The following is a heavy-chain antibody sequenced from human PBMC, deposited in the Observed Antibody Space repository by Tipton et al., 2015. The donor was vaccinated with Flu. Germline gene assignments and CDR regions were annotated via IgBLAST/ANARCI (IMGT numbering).Heavy chain of an antibody. V-gene: IGHV4-39*07. D-gene: IGHD3-10*01. Sequence: TLSLTCTVSGGSINSTTYYWGWVRQPPGKGLEWIATVFHSGLTYYNPSLKSRVSISIDTSKNQFSLRMNSVTAADSAVYYCARGSGSGTFMIFDLWGQGMLVTVSS. CDR1: GGSINSTTYY. CDR2: VFHSGLT. J-gene: IGHJ4*02. CDR3: ARGSGSGTFMIFDL.